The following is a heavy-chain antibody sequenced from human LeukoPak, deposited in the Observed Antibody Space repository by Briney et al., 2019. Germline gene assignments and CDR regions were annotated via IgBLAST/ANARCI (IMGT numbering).Heavy chain of an antibody. D-gene: IGHD3-3*01. CDR3: ARAGDFWSRYPSRNYMDV. J-gene: IGHJ6*03. Sequence: SETLSLTCTVSGYSISSGYYWGWIRQPPGKGLEWIGSIYHSGSTYYNPSLKSRVTMSVDTSKKQFSLKLSSVTAADTAVYYCARAGDFWSRYPSRNYMDVWGKGTTVTVSS. V-gene: IGHV4-38-2*02. CDR2: IYHSGST. CDR1: GYSISSGYY.